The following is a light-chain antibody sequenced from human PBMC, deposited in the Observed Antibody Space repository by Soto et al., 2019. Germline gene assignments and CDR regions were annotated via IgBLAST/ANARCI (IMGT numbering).Light chain of an antibody. Sequence: ETVMTQSTVTLSLSPGDRATLSCRASHSVRSNLAWYQHKPGQPPRLLIYAASTRATGIPGRFSGSGSGTEFTLTISSLQSEDSAVYYCQQYNDWPPRTFGGGTKVEIK. CDR3: QQYNDWPPRT. CDR2: AAS. J-gene: IGKJ4*01. V-gene: IGKV3-15*01. CDR1: HSVRSN.